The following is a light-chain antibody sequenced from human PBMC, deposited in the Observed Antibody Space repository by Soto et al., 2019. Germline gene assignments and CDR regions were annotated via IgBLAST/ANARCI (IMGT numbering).Light chain of an antibody. Sequence: QSALTQPTSVSGSPGQSITISCTGNSNDIGAYNYVSWYQQHPDKAPRLLIHGVRNRPPGISSRFSASKSGLTASLTISGLLPEDEADYFCSSFTTTRLYVFGRGTKVTVL. CDR3: SSFTTTRLYV. CDR1: SNDIGAYNY. CDR2: GVR. J-gene: IGLJ1*01. V-gene: IGLV2-14*01.